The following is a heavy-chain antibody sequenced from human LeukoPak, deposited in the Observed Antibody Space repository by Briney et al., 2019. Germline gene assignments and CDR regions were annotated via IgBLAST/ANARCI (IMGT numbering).Heavy chain of an antibody. CDR3: AKGAALRYFDWLHRQYYFDY. CDR1: GFTFSSYG. J-gene: IGHJ4*02. D-gene: IGHD3-9*01. Sequence: GGSLRLSCAASGFTFSSYGLNWVRQAPGKGLEWVSAISGSGGSTYYADSVKGRFTISRDNSKNTLYLQMNSLRAEDTAVYYCAKGAALRYFDWLHRQYYFDYWGQGTLVTVSS. CDR2: ISGSGGST. V-gene: IGHV3-23*01.